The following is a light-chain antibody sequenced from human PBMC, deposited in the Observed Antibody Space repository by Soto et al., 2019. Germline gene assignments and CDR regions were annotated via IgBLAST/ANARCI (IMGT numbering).Light chain of an antibody. V-gene: IGKV3-15*01. Sequence: EIVMTQSPATLSVSPGERATLSCRASQSISGELAWYQQRPGQPPRLLIYGVSTRATGVPERFSGSGSGSDFPLTISGLQSEDFAFYYCQQGHDWPLTFGQGTRLEI. CDR1: QSISGE. CDR3: QQGHDWPLT. J-gene: IGKJ2*01. CDR2: GVS.